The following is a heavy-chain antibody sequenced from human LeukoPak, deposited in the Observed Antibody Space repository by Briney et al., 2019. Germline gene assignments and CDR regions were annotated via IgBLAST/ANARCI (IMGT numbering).Heavy chain of an antibody. CDR2: IYPGDSDT. J-gene: IGHJ6*02. Sequence: GESLKISCKGSGYSFTSYWIGWVRQMPGKGLEWMGIIYPGDSDTRYSPSFQGQVTISADKSISTAYLQWSSLKASDTAMYYCARHFQRGSSWYGTSSEGMDVWGQGTTVTVSS. CDR1: GYSFTSYW. CDR3: ARHFQRGSSWYGTSSEGMDV. D-gene: IGHD6-13*01. V-gene: IGHV5-51*01.